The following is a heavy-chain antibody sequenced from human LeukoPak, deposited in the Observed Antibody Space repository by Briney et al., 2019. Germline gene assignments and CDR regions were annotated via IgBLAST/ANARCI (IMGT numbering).Heavy chain of an antibody. CDR3: AKSPSIVLMVYAIDFDY. CDR1: GFTFSGSA. D-gene: IGHD2-8*01. V-gene: IGHV3-23*01. J-gene: IGHJ4*02. Sequence: QPGGSLRLSCAASGFTFSGSAMHWVRQAPGKGLEWVSAISGSGGSTYYADSVKGRFTISRDNSKNTLYLQMNSLRAEDTAVYYCAKSPSIVLMVYAIDFDYWGQGTLVTVSS. CDR2: ISGSGGST.